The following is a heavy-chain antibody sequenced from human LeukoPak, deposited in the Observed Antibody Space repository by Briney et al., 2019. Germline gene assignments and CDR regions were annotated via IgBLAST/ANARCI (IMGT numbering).Heavy chain of an antibody. V-gene: IGHV4-4*08. CDR3: ARDNTYSSGRPDAFDI. Sequence: SETLSLTCTVSGGSISTFYWNWIRQSPGKGLEWIGYISVGGANNYNPSLKSRVSISVDTSKNQFSLHLNSVTPEDTAVYYCARDNTYSSGRPDAFDIWGQGTMVTVSS. D-gene: IGHD6-19*01. J-gene: IGHJ3*02. CDR1: GGSISTFY. CDR2: ISVGGAN.